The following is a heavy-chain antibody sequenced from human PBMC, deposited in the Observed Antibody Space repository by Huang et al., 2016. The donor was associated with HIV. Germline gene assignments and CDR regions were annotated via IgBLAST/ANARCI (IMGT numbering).Heavy chain of an antibody. CDR1: GYTFTDSN. J-gene: IGHJ4*02. CDR2: INPKRGGT. Sequence: QVQLVQSGAEVKNPGASVRVSCKGSGYTFTDSNIQWVRQAPGQGLEWMGWINPKRGGTIYAQRFQGRITMTRDTTISTVHMDLRRIQSDDTAVYFCARDWSFGSSTSPADWGQGTLVTVSS. CDR3: ARDWSFGSSTSPAD. D-gene: IGHD6-6*01. V-gene: IGHV1-2*02.